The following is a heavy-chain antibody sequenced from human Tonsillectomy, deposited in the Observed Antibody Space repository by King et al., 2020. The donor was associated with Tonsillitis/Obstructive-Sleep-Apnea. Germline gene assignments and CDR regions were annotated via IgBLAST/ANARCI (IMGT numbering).Heavy chain of an antibody. D-gene: IGHD5-12*01. J-gene: IGHJ4*02. CDR1: GSTFSSYA. V-gene: IGHV3-30*04. CDR3: ARDLGGYDNGDY. Sequence: VQLVESGGGVVQPGRSLRLSCAASGSTFSSYAMHWVRQAPGKGLEWVAVISYDGSNKYYADSVRGRFTISRDNSKNTLYLQMNSLRAEDTAVYYCARDLGGYDNGDYWGQGTLVTVSS. CDR2: ISYDGSNK.